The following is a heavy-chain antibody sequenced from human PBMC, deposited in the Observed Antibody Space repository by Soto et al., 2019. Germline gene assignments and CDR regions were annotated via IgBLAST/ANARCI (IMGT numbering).Heavy chain of an antibody. CDR2: IYPGDSDT. CDR1: GYSFTSYW. CDR3: ARNGGEYYDFWSGYSPGNWFDP. V-gene: IGHV5-51*01. Sequence: GESLKISCKGSGYSFTSYWIGWVRQMPGKGLEWMGIIYPGDSDTRYSPSFQGQVTISAGKSISTAYLQWSSLKASDTAMYYCARNGGEYYDFWSGYSPGNWFDPWGQGTLVTVSS. D-gene: IGHD3-3*01. J-gene: IGHJ5*02.